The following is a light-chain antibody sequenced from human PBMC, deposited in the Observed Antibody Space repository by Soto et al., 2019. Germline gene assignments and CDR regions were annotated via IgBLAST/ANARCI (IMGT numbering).Light chain of an antibody. J-gene: IGKJ5*01. Sequence: EIVLTQSPATLSLSPGERATLSCRASQSVSSYLAWYQQKPGQAPGLLIYDASNRATGIPARFSGSGSGTDFTLTISSLEPEDGAVYYCQQRSNWPPRITFGQGTLLEIK. CDR3: QQRSNWPPRIT. V-gene: IGKV3-11*01. CDR2: DAS. CDR1: QSVSSY.